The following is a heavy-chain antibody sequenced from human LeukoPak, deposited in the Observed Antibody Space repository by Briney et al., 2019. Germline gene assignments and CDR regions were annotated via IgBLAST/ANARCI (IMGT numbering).Heavy chain of an antibody. CDR1: GFTFSGYS. CDR3: ARLRLGSSGWHYSDY. Sequence: PGGSLRLSCVASGFTFSGYSMTWVRQAPGEGLEWVANIKHDGSEISYVDSVKGRFTISRDDAKKSLYLQMNTLRAEDTAVYYCARLRLGSSGWHYSDYWGQGTLVTVSS. CDR2: IKHDGSEI. J-gene: IGHJ4*02. V-gene: IGHV3-7*05. D-gene: IGHD6-19*01.